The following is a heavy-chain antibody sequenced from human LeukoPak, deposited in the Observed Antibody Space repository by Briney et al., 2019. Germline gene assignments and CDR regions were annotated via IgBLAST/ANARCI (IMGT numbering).Heavy chain of an antibody. CDR3: ARSFWSYYYMDV. Sequence: SETLSLTCTVSGGSISSYYWSWIRQPPGKGLEWFGYIYYSASTNYNPSLKSRVTISVDTSKNQFSLKLSSVTAADTAVYYCARSFWSYYYMDVWGKGTTVTVSS. J-gene: IGHJ6*03. V-gene: IGHV4-59*01. CDR2: IYYSAST. D-gene: IGHD2-8*02. CDR1: GGSISSYY.